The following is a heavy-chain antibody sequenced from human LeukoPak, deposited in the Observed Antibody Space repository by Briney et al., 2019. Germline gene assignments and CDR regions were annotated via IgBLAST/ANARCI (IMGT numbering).Heavy chain of an antibody. V-gene: IGHV1-69*01. J-gene: IGHJ4*02. D-gene: IGHD3-22*01. Sequence: GSSVKVSCKASGGTFSSYAISWVRQAPGQGLEWMGGIIPIFGTANYAQKFQGRVTITADESTSTAYMELSSLRAEATAVYYCARGKYYYDSSGYYSTFLYFDYWGQGTLVTVSS. CDR1: GGTFSSYA. CDR3: ARGKYYYDSSGYYSTFLYFDY. CDR2: IIPIFGTA.